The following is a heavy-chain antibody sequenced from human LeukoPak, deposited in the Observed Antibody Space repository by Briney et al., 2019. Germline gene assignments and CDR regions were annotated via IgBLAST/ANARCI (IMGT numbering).Heavy chain of an antibody. Sequence: PSETLSLTCTVSGGSISSYYWSWIRQPAGKGLEWIGRIYTSGSTNYNPSLKSRVTMSVDTSKNQFSLKLRSVTAADTAVYYCARDYALTSLEMAKIFNWFDSWGQGTLVTVSS. CDR3: ARDYALTSLEMAKIFNWFDS. D-gene: IGHD5-24*01. J-gene: IGHJ5*01. CDR2: IYTSGST. V-gene: IGHV4-4*07. CDR1: GGSISSYY.